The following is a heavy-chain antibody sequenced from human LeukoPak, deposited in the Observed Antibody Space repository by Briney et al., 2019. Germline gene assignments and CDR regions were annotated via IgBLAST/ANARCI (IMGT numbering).Heavy chain of an antibody. Sequence: GSLRLSCGASGFTLTKFWMSWVRQAPGKGLGGGATIQEEGKKENYVASVRGRLSIDRDNDKNSIYLQMASVRVEDTAVYYCAKDIAGGGEDYWGQGTLVIVSS. J-gene: IGHJ4*02. CDR1: GFTLTKFW. D-gene: IGHD2-21*01. CDR2: IQEEGKKE. CDR3: AKDIAGGGEDY. V-gene: IGHV3-7*01.